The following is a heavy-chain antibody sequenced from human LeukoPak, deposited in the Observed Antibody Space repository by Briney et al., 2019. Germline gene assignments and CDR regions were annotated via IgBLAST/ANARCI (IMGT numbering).Heavy chain of an antibody. D-gene: IGHD3-9*01. J-gene: IGHJ4*02. CDR2: ISGSGGST. Sequence: GGSLRLSCAASGFTFSSYAMSWVRQAPGKGLEWVSAISGSGGSTYYADSVRGRFTISRDNFKNTLYLQMNSLRAEDTAVYYCAKDIVTYYDILTGYYELPRPDYWGQGTLVTVSS. CDR3: AKDIVTYYDILTGYYELPRPDY. CDR1: GFTFSSYA. V-gene: IGHV3-23*01.